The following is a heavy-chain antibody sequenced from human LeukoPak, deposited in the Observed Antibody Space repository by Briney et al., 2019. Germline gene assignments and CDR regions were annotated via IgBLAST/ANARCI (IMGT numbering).Heavy chain of an antibody. CDR3: TTVIMGAPKDDY. CDR1: GFTVSSNY. Sequence: PGGSLRLSCAASGFTVSSNYMSWVRQAPGKGLEWVSAIYSGGTTYYAGSVKGRFIVSSENSKNTLYLQMNSLRAEDTAVYYCTTVIMGAPKDDYWGQGTLVTVSS. J-gene: IGHJ4*02. CDR2: IYSGGTT. V-gene: IGHV3-53*01. D-gene: IGHD1-26*01.